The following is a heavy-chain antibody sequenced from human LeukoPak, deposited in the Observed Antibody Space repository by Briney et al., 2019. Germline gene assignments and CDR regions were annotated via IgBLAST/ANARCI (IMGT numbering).Heavy chain of an antibody. Sequence: ASVKVSCKASGYTFDAYYLHWVRQAPGQGLEWMGWINPNSGDTKYAQKFQGRVTMTGDTSISTAYMELSRLRFDDTAVYYCAILRLSTGLWWFFDLWGRGTLVTVSS. CDR1: GYTFDAYY. CDR3: AILRLSTGLWWFFDL. J-gene: IGHJ2*01. V-gene: IGHV1-2*02. CDR2: INPNSGDT. D-gene: IGHD2-8*02.